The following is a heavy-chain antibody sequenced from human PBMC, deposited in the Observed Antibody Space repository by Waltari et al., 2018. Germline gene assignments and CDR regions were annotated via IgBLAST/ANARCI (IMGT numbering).Heavy chain of an antibody. Sequence: EVQLVESGGGLVKPGGSLRLSCVASGFTFSRHSMNWFRQSPGKGVGWGSLLSREGRYVYDGDSAKGRVTSSRDNAKNSLYLEVSSRGVDDTAVYSCARVSAEMAFDQWGQGTLVTVSS. V-gene: IGHV3-21*01. J-gene: IGHJ4*02. CDR3: ARVSAEMAFDQ. CDR2: LSREGRYV. D-gene: IGHD5-12*01. CDR1: GFTFSRHS.